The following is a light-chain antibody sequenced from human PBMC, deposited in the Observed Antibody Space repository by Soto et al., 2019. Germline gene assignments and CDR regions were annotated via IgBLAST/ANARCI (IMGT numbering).Light chain of an antibody. V-gene: IGKV1-5*01. CDR3: QQNNSYST. Sequence: DTQVNQAPTTLSASLGDRVTITCRASQSISTWLAWYQQKPGKAPKLLIYEASSLASGVPSRFSARGSGTEFTLTISSLPPDDVATYYWQQNNSYSTFGQGTKVDIK. J-gene: IGKJ1*01. CDR1: QSISTW. CDR2: EAS.